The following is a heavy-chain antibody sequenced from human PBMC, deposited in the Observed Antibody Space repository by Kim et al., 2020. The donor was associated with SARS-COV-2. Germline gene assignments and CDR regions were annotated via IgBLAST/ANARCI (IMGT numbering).Heavy chain of an antibody. CDR1: GFMLSSHA. V-gene: IGHV3-30*04. CDR2: MSYDGSEK. J-gene: IGHJ4*02. D-gene: IGHD5-12*01. Sequence: GGSLKLSCAASGFMLSSHAMYWVRQAPGKGLECLTVMSYDGSEKYYADSVKGRFTISRDNSNNMLYLQMNSLRGEDTAIYYCARGLDGYNSSPIQFWGQGTLVTGSS. CDR3: ARGLDGYNSSPIQF.